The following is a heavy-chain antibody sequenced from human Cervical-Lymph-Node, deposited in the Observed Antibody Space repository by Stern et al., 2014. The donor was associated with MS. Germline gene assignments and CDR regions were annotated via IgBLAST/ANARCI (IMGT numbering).Heavy chain of an antibody. CDR2: INPNSGTT. V-gene: IGHV1-46*03. CDR3: SRVQRERRALDHFDP. J-gene: IGHJ5*02. D-gene: IGHD1-1*01. Sequence: QGQLVQSWAEVKKPGASVNVSCEASGYSFTTHYMHWIRQAPGAGLEWVGMINPNSGTTSYARQFQGRVIITRDTSTSTIYMELTDLRSEDTALYFCSRVQRERRALDHFDPWGQGTLVTVSS. CDR1: GYSFTTHY.